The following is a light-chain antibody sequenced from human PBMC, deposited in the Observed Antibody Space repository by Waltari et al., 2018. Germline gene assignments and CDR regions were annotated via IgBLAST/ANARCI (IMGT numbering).Light chain of an antibody. CDR1: SSNIGAGYD. CDR3: QSYDSSLSGL. Sequence: QSVLTQPPSVSGAPGPRVTISCTGSSSNIGAGYDVPWYQQLPGTAPKLLIYGNSNRPSGVPDRFSGSKSGTSASLAITGLQAEDEADYYYQSYDSSLSGLFGGGTKLTVL. V-gene: IGLV1-40*01. CDR2: GNS. J-gene: IGLJ2*01.